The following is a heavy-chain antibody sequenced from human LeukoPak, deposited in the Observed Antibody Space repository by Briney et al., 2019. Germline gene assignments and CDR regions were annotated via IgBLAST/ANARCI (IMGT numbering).Heavy chain of an antibody. CDR1: GYTFTGYY. CDR3: ARAGRITMIVGIPGYYMDV. V-gene: IGHV1-2*02. J-gene: IGHJ6*03. CDR2: INPNSGGT. Sequence: ASVKVSCKASGYTFTGYYMHWVRQAPGQGLEWMGWINPNSGGTNYAQKFQGRVTMTRDTSISTAYMELSRLRSDDTAVYYCARAGRITMIVGIPGYYMDVWGKGTTVTISS. D-gene: IGHD3-22*01.